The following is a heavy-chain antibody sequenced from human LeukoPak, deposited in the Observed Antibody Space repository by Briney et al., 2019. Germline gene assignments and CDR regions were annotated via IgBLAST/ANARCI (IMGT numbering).Heavy chain of an antibody. J-gene: IGHJ4*02. CDR3: ARVQWLVVYIDY. Sequence: PSETLSLTCTVSGYSISSGHYWGWIRQPPGKGLEWIGSIYHSGSTYYNPSLKSRVTISVDTSKNQFSLKLSSVTAADTAVYYCARVQWLVVYIDYWGQGTLVTVSS. V-gene: IGHV4-38-2*02. CDR1: GYSISSGHY. D-gene: IGHD6-19*01. CDR2: IYHSGST.